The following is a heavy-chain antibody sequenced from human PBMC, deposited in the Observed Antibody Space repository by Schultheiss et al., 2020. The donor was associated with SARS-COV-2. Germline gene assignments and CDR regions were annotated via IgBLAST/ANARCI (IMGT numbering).Heavy chain of an antibody. Sequence: SETLSLTCAVYGGSFSDYFWSWIRQPPGKGLEWIGEIYHSGSTNYNPSLKSRGTISIDKSKNQFSLKLSSVTAADTAVYYCARDRFRIQLWLPYYYGMDVWGQGTTVTVSS. CDR2: IYHSGST. V-gene: IGHV4-34*01. D-gene: IGHD5-18*01. CDR1: GGSFSDYF. J-gene: IGHJ6*02. CDR3: ARDRFRIQLWLPYYYGMDV.